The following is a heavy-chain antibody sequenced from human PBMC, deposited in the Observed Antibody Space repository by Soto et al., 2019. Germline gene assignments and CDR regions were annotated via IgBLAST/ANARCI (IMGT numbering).Heavy chain of an antibody. CDR3: AISTKKTDAFDI. J-gene: IGHJ3*02. Sequence: QVQLVQSGAEVKKPGSSVKVSCKASGGTFSSYTISWVRQAPGQGLEWMGRIIPILGIANYAQKFQGRVTITADKSTRTAYMELSSLRSEDTAVYYCAISTKKTDAFDIWGQGTMVTVSS. V-gene: IGHV1-69*02. CDR1: GGTFSSYT. CDR2: IIPILGIA.